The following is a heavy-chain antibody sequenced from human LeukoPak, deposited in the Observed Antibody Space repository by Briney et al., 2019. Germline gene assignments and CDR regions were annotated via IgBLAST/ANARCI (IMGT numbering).Heavy chain of an antibody. V-gene: IGHV3-30*18. J-gene: IGHJ4*02. CDR2: ISYDGSNK. Sequence: GGSLRLSCAASGFTFSSYGMHWVRQAPGKGLEWVAVISYDGSNKYYADSVKGRFTISRDNSKNTLYLQMNSLRAEDTAVYYCAKDRVTTVRVFDYWGQGTLVTVSS. CDR1: GFTFSSYG. D-gene: IGHD4-17*01. CDR3: AKDRVTTVRVFDY.